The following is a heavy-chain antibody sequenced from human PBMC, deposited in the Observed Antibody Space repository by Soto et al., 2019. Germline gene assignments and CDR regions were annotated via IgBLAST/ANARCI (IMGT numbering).Heavy chain of an antibody. CDR2: FDPEDGET. Sequence: ASVKVSCKGSGYTLTELSMHWVRQAPGKGLEWMGGFDPEDGETIYAQKFQGRVTMTEDTSTDTAYMELSSLRSEDTAVYYCATRLPGTVLRFLEWSAWGQGTLVTVSS. CDR3: ATRLPGTVLRFLEWSA. V-gene: IGHV1-24*01. J-gene: IGHJ5*02. D-gene: IGHD3-3*01. CDR1: GYTLTELS.